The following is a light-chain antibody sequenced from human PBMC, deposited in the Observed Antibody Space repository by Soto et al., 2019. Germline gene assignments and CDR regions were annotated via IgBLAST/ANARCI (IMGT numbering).Light chain of an antibody. J-gene: IGLJ1*01. CDR3: SPYTSSSIYV. Sequence: QSALTQPPSVSGSPGQSVTISCTGTSSDVGSYNRVSWYQQPPGTAPKLMIYVVSNRPSGVPDRFSGSKSGNTASLTISGLQAEDEADYYCSPYTSSSIYVFGTGTKVTVL. CDR2: VVS. CDR1: SSDVGSYNR. V-gene: IGLV2-18*02.